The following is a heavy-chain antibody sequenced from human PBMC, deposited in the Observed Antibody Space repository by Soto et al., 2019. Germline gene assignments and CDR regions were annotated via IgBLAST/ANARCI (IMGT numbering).Heavy chain of an antibody. CDR3: ARLDDSSGYEDMNFDY. CDR1: GGSISSGGYS. J-gene: IGHJ4*02. CDR2: IYHSGST. Sequence: PSETLSLTCAVSGGSISSGGYSWSWIRQPPGKGLEWIGYIYHSGSTYYNPSLKSRVTISVDRSKNQFSLKLSSVTAADTAVYYCARLDDSSGYEDMNFDYWGQGTLVTVSS. D-gene: IGHD3-22*01. V-gene: IGHV4-30-2*01.